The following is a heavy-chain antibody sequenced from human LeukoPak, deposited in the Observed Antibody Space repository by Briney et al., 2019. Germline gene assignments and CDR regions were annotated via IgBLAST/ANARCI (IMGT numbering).Heavy chain of an antibody. CDR3: SRGGDTYYDFGSGYYYYFDY. CDR2: IYSGGNT. J-gene: IGHJ4*02. V-gene: IGHV3-74*01. D-gene: IGHD3-3*01. Sequence: RGSLRLSCAAPGFTFSNYWMQTVRPVPRKGLEWVSIIYSGGNTYYADSVKGRFTISRHNAKNTLYLQMNSLRAEDTAVYYCSRGGDTYYDFGSGYYYYFDYWGQGSLVTVYS. CDR1: GFTFSNYW.